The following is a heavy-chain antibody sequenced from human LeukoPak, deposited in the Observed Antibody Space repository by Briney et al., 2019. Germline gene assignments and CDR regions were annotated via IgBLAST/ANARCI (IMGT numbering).Heavy chain of an antibody. J-gene: IGHJ5*02. V-gene: IGHV1-46*01. CDR3: ARDNSVGDIAWWFDP. Sequence: ASVKVSCKASGYTFTKYYIHWVRQAPGQGLEWMGIINPSAGSTNYAQKFQGRVTLTRDTSTTTDYMELSSLRSEDTAVYYCARDNSVGDIAWWFDPWGQGTLVTVSS. CDR1: GYTFTKYY. CDR2: INPSAGST. D-gene: IGHD3-16*02.